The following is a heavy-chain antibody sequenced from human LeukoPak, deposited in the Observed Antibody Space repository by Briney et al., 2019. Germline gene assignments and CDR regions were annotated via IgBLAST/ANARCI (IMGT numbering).Heavy chain of an antibody. D-gene: IGHD2-8*02. CDR3: ARGPFWWAPYWFDS. V-gene: IGHV7-4-1*04. J-gene: IGHJ5*01. CDR2: INTKTVNA. Sequence: GASVKVSCKTSGYTFTSHVTNWVRQAPGQGLEWLGCINTKTVNATYAQDFTGRFVFSLDTSINMAYLQIPTLKPEDTAVYFCARGPFWWAPYWFDSWGQGTLVTVSS. CDR1: GYTFTSHV.